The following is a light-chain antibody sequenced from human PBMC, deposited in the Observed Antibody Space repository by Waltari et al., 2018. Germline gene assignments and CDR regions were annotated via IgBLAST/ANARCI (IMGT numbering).Light chain of an antibody. V-gene: IGKV3-11*01. Sequence: EIVLPQSPDTLSLSPGARATLSCRASQSISTYLAWYQQRPGQAPRLLIYDASNRATGIPARFSGSGSGTDFTLTISSLEPEDFAVYYCQQRSNWWTFGQGTKVEIK. CDR1: QSISTY. J-gene: IGKJ1*01. CDR2: DAS. CDR3: QQRSNWWT.